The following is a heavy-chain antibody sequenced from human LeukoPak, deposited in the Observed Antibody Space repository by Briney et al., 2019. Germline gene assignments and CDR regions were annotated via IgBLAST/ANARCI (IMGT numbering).Heavy chain of an antibody. V-gene: IGHV4-39*01. J-gene: IGHJ4*02. CDR3: ARVPTVTFFDS. CDR1: GGSISSSSYY. CDR2: IYYSRST. D-gene: IGHD4-17*01. Sequence: PSETLSLTCTVSGGSISSSSYYWGWIRQPPGKGLEWIGSIYYSRSTYYNPSLKSRVTISVDTSKNQFSLKLSSVTAADTAVYYCARVPTVTFFDSWGQGTLVTVSS.